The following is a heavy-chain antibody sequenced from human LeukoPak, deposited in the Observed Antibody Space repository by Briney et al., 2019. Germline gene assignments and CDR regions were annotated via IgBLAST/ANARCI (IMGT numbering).Heavy chain of an antibody. V-gene: IGHV3-7*03. CDR1: GFTFSSYW. D-gene: IGHD3-22*01. CDR2: IKQDGSEK. Sequence: LPGGSLRLSCAASGFTFSSYWMSWVRQAPGKGLEWVANIKQDGSEKYYVDSVKGRFTISRDNSKNSLYLQMNSLRTEDTALYYCAKGTDDSSGYTGIDYWGQGTLVTVSS. CDR3: AKGTDDSSGYTGIDY. J-gene: IGHJ4*02.